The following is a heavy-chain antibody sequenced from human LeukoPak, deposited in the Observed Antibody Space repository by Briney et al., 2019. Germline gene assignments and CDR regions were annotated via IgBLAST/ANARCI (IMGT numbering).Heavy chain of an antibody. D-gene: IGHD2-2*01. CDR1: GGSISSGGYY. V-gene: IGHV4-31*03. Sequence: SETLSLTCTVSGGSISSGGYYWSWIRQHPGKGLEWIGYIYYSGSTYYNPSLKSRVTISVDTSKNQFSLKLSSVTAADTAVYYCARLIRCSSTSCYGYYFDYWGQGTLVTVSS. CDR2: IYYSGST. J-gene: IGHJ4*02. CDR3: ARLIRCSSTSCYGYYFDY.